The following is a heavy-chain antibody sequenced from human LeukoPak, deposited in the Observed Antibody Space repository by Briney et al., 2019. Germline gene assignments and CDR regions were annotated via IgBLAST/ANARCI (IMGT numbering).Heavy chain of an antibody. Sequence: ASVKVSCKASGYTFTSYYMHWVRQAPGQGLEWMGIINPSGGSTSYAQKFQGRVTMTRATSTSTVYMELSSLRSEDTAVYYCARANYYDSSGSPNFDYWGQGTLVTVSS. J-gene: IGHJ4*02. CDR1: GYTFTSYY. D-gene: IGHD3-22*01. V-gene: IGHV1-46*01. CDR2: INPSGGST. CDR3: ARANYYDSSGSPNFDY.